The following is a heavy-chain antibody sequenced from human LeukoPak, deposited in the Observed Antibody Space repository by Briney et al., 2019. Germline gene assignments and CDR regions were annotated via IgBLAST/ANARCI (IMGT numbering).Heavy chain of an antibody. D-gene: IGHD6-19*01. CDR1: GYTFTGYY. CDR3: AEGGYSTGWFSPWYFDL. CDR2: MNPDNGNT. Sequence: ASVKVSCKASGYTFTGYYMHWMRQATGQGLEWMGWMNPDNGNTDSAQKFQGRVTITRNTSISTVYMELSSLTSEDTAVYYCAEGGYSTGWFSPWYFDLWGRGTLVTVSS. V-gene: IGHV1-8*03. J-gene: IGHJ2*01.